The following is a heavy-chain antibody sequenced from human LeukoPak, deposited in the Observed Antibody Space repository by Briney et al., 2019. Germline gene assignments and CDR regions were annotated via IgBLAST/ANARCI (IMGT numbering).Heavy chain of an antibody. CDR3: ARDEGNWYFDL. J-gene: IGHJ2*01. CDR1: GFTFNTYS. Sequence: PGGSLRLSCEASGFTFNTYSMNWARQAPGKGLEWVANIKQDGSEKYYVDSVKGRFTISRDNAKNSLYLQMNSLRAEDTAVYYCARDEGNWYFDLWGRGTLVTVSS. CDR2: IKQDGSEK. V-gene: IGHV3-7*01.